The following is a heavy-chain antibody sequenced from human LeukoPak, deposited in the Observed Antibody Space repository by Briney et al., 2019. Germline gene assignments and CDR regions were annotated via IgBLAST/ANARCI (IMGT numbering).Heavy chain of an antibody. CDR3: ARLSGSYYSAFDI. D-gene: IGHD1-26*01. V-gene: IGHV5-51*01. Sequence: GESLKLSCKGSGYNFTSYWIGWVRQLPGTGLEWMAILYPGDSDTRYDPSFKGQVAISVDKSINTAYSQRGSLKPSDTAMYYCARLSGSYYSAFDIWGQGTMVTVSS. CDR1: GYNFTSYW. J-gene: IGHJ3*02. CDR2: LYPGDSDT.